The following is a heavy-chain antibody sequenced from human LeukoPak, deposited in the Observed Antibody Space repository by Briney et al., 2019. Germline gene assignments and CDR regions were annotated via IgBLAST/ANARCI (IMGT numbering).Heavy chain of an antibody. CDR3: ARAITIRGGYFDY. D-gene: IGHD3-9*01. Sequence: GGSLRLSCAASGFTFSSYAMHWVRQAPGKGLEWVAVISYDGSNKYYADSVKGRFTISRDNSKNTLYLQMNSLRAEDTAVYYCARAITIRGGYFDYWGQGTLVTVSP. CDR2: ISYDGSNK. CDR1: GFTFSSYA. V-gene: IGHV3-30-3*01. J-gene: IGHJ4*02.